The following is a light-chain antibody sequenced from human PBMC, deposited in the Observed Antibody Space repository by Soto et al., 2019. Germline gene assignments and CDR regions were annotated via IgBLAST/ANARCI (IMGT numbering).Light chain of an antibody. Sequence: EIVLTQFPATLSLSPGERATLSCRASQSVSTYVAWYQQKPGQAPRLLIYDASTRATGIPARFSGSGSGTDFNLTISRLEPEDFAVYRCQQYDNSPLTFGGGTKVDIK. V-gene: IGKV3-11*01. CDR1: QSVSTY. J-gene: IGKJ4*01. CDR3: QQYDNSPLT. CDR2: DAS.